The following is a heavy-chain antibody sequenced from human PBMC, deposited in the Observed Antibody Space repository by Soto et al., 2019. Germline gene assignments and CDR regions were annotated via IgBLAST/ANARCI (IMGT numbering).Heavy chain of an antibody. D-gene: IGHD3-9*01. CDR2: IYHSGST. V-gene: IGHV4-39*01. J-gene: IGHJ4*02. CDR3: ARHLPDYNILTGPIDY. Sequence: ETLSLTCTVSGGSISTSRYYWGWVRQPPGKGLEWIGSIYHSGSTYYNPSLRSRVTISVDTSKDQFSLKLSSVTAADTAVYYCARHLPDYNILTGPIDYWGQGTLVTVSS. CDR1: GGSISTSRYY.